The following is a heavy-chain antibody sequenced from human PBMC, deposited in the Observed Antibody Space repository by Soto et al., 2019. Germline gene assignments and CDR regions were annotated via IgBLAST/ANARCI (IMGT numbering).Heavy chain of an antibody. D-gene: IGHD3-10*01. Sequence: QVQLVQSGAEVKKPGASVKVSCKASGYTFTNDYMHWVRQAPGQGLEWMGIINPSTGTTSYAQKFQGRVTMTRDTSTSTVHMELSSLRSDDTAVYYCARASWDRVRGFKEFDYWGQGTLVTVSS. CDR1: GYTFTNDY. J-gene: IGHJ4*02. CDR2: INPSTGTT. V-gene: IGHV1-46*01. CDR3: ARASWDRVRGFKEFDY.